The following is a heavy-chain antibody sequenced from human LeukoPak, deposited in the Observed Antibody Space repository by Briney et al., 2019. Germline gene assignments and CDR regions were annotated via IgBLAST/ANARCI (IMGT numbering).Heavy chain of an antibody. CDR1: GFTFSSYG. V-gene: IGHV3-30*18. CDR2: ISYDGSNK. J-gene: IGHJ4*02. D-gene: IGHD4-17*01. CDR3: AKEGAPPHYGDLYYFDH. Sequence: GGSLRLSCAASGFTFSSYGMHWVRQAPGKGLEWVAVISYDGSNKYYADSVKGRFTISRDNSKNTLYLQMNSLRAEDTAVYYCAKEGAPPHYGDLYYFDHWGQGTLVTVSS.